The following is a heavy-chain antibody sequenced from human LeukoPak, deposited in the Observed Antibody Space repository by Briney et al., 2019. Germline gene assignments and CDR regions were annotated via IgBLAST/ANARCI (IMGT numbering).Heavy chain of an antibody. CDR1: GFTFSSYG. V-gene: IGHV3-30*02. J-gene: IGHJ3*02. Sequence: GGSLRLSCAASGFTFSSYGMHWVRQAPGKGLERVAFIRYDGSNKYYADSVKGRFTISRDNSKNTLYLQMDSLRAEDTAVYYCAKEEDLAAAGRDAFDIWGQGTMVTVSS. CDR3: AKEEDLAAAGRDAFDI. D-gene: IGHD6-13*01. CDR2: IRYDGSNK.